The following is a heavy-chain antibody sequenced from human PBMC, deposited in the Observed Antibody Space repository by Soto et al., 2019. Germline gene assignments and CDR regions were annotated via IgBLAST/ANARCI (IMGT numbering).Heavy chain of an antibody. CDR2: IYYSGST. CDR1: GGSISSSRYY. Sequence: SETLSLTCTVSGGSISSSRYYWGWIRQPPGKGLEWIGSIYYSGSTYYNPSLKSRVTISVDTSKNQFSLKLSSVTAADTAVYYCARLMVRGVIFDYWGQGTLVTVSS. D-gene: IGHD3-10*01. J-gene: IGHJ4*02. CDR3: ARLMVRGVIFDY. V-gene: IGHV4-39*01.